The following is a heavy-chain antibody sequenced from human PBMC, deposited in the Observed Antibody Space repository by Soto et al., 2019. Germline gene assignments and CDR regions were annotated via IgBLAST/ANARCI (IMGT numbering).Heavy chain of an antibody. J-gene: IGHJ4*02. CDR3: AHRVLRTVFGLVTTTAIYFYF. CDR2: IYWDDDK. CDR1: GFSLTTSGVG. D-gene: IGHD3-3*01. Sequence: QITLNESGPTQVKPRQTLTLTCTFSGFSLTTSGVGVGWIRQSPGKAPEWLALIYWDDDKRYSPSLKSRLTITKDTSKNQVVLKMADLDPADTATYYCAHRVLRTVFGLVTTTAIYFYFWGQGTPVAVSS. V-gene: IGHV2-5*02.